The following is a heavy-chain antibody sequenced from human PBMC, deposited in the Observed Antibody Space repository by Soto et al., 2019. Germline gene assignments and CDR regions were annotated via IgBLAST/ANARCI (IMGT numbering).Heavy chain of an antibody. CDR1: GYSISSGYY. V-gene: IGHV4-38-2*01. CDR2: IYHSGST. J-gene: IGHJ6*02. D-gene: IGHD3-10*01. CDR3: ARVGGYGMDI. Sequence: SETLSLTCAVSGYSISSGYYWGWIRQPPGKGLEWIGSIYHSGSTYYNPSLKSRVTISVDTSKNQFSLKLSSVTAADTAVYYCARVGGYGMDIWGQGTTVTVSS.